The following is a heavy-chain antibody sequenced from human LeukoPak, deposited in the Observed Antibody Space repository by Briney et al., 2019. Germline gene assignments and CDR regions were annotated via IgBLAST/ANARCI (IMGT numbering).Heavy chain of an antibody. V-gene: IGHV4-59*01. D-gene: IGHD3/OR15-3a*01. Sequence: SETLSLTCTVSGGSISRYYRNWIRQPPGKGREWIGYIYHSGTTDYNPSLKSRVTISVDTPKNQFSLKLSSVTAADTAVYYCARGLDFWTGDKEIDYWGQGTLVTVSS. CDR1: GGSISRYY. CDR3: ARGLDFWTGDKEIDY. CDR2: IYHSGTT. J-gene: IGHJ4*02.